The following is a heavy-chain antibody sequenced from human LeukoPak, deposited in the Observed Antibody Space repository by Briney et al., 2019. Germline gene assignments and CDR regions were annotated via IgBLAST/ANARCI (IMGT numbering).Heavy chain of an antibody. J-gene: IGHJ4*02. CDR3: ARNGRYCGGDCYIRSDY. V-gene: IGHV5-51*01. CDR1: GYSFTSYW. D-gene: IGHD2-21*02. CDR2: IYPGDSDT. Sequence: GESLKISCKSSGYSFTSYWIGWVRQMPGKGLEWMGIIYPGDSDTRYSPSFQGQVTISADKSISTAYLQWSSLKASDTAMYYCARNGRYCGGDCYIRSDYWGQGTLVTVSS.